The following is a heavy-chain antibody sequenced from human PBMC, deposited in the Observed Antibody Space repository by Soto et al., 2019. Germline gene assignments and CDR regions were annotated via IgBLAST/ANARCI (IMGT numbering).Heavy chain of an antibody. CDR2: VYHSGST. D-gene: IGHD2-15*01. V-gene: IGHV4-4*02. CDR1: GSSISSSNW. J-gene: IGHJ4*02. Sequence: QVRLQESGTGLVKPSGTLSHTCPVSGSSISSSNWWSWVRQPSGDGLEWIGEVYHSGSTNYNPSLKSRVTISVDKSNNQFSLKVSSVTAADTAVYYCATYAPDGYCGGGSCYDYWGQGTLVTVSS. CDR3: ATYAPDGYCGGGSCYDY.